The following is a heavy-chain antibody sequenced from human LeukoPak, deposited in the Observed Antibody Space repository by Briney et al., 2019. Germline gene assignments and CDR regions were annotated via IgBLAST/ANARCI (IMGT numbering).Heavy chain of an antibody. J-gene: IGHJ6*02. V-gene: IGHV1-18*01. Sequence: GASVKVSCKASGYTFTSYGISWVRQAPGQGLEWMGWISAYNGSTNYAQKLQGRVTMTTDTSTSTAYMELRSLRSDDTAVYYCASPIIVGATIDYYGMDVWGQGTTVTVSS. CDR2: ISAYNGST. D-gene: IGHD1-26*01. CDR1: GYTFTSYG. CDR3: ASPIIVGATIDYYGMDV.